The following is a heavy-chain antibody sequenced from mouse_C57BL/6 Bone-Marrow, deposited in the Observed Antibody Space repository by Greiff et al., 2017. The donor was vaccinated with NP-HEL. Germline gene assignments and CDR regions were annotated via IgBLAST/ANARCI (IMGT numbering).Heavy chain of an antibody. CDR2: IYPRSGTT. D-gene: IGHD1-1*01. Sequence: VQLQQSGAELARPGASVKLSCKASGYTFTSYGISWVKQRTGQGLEWIGEIYPRSGTTYYNEKFKGKATLTADNSSSTAYMELRSLSSEDSAVYVCAGFRTTVVANAMDYWGQGTSVTVSS. J-gene: IGHJ4*01. CDR3: AGFRTTVVANAMDY. CDR1: GYTFTSYG. V-gene: IGHV1-81*01.